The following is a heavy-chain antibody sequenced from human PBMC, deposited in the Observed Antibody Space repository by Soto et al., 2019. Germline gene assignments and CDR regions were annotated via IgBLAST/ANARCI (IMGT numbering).Heavy chain of an antibody. CDR2: ISGSGNSI. CDR1: GFTLRSYG. D-gene: IGHD1-1*01. V-gene: IGHV3-23*01. Sequence: EVQLLESGGGLVQPGGSLRLSCAASGFTLRSYGMTWVRQAPGKGLEWVSVISGSGNSIHYADSVKGRFTISRDNSKNTLYQQMNTLRVEDTAIYYWASRGWNEYIQKWGQSTLVTVSS. CDR3: ASRGWNEYIQK. J-gene: IGHJ1*01.